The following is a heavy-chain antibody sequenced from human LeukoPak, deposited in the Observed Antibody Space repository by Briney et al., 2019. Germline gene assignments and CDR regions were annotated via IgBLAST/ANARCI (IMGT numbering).Heavy chain of an antibody. CDR1: GFTFSSYS. Sequence: GGSLRLSCAASGFTFSSYSMNWVRQAPGKGLEWVSYISSSSSTIYYADSVKGRFTISRDNAKNSLYLQMNSLRAEDTAAYYCARAVTAYGMDVWGQGTTVTVSS. D-gene: IGHD5-18*01. J-gene: IGHJ6*02. V-gene: IGHV3-48*04. CDR2: ISSSSSTI. CDR3: ARAVTAYGMDV.